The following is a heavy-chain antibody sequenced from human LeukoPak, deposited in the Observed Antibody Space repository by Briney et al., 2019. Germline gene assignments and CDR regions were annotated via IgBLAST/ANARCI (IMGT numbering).Heavy chain of an antibody. CDR2: IYYSGST. CDR1: GGSISSSNW. D-gene: IGHD3-16*01. CDR3: ARVEGDYVWGSKAPAYYFDY. J-gene: IGHJ4*02. V-gene: IGHV4-4*02. Sequence: SETLSLTCAVSGGSISSSNWWSWVRQPPGKGLEWIGSIYYSGSTNYNPSLKSRVTISVDTSKNQFSLKLSSVTAADTAVYYCARVEGDYVWGSKAPAYYFDYWGQGTLVTVSS.